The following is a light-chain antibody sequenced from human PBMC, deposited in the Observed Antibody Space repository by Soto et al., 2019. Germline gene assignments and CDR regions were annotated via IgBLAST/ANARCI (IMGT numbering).Light chain of an antibody. Sequence: EIVLTQSPGTLSLSPGERATLSCRASQSISSSYLAWYQQKPGQAPGLLIYGASRRATGIPDRFIGSGSGTDFTLTISRLEPEDFALYYCQQYNNWPPWTFGQGTKVELK. CDR1: QSISSSY. CDR2: GAS. CDR3: QQYNNWPPWT. V-gene: IGKV3-20*01. J-gene: IGKJ1*01.